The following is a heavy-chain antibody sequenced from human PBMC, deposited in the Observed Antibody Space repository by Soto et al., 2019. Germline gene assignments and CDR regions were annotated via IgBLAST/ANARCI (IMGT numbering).Heavy chain of an antibody. CDR1: GGSISSYY. CDR3: ASSSSGSHGNFDY. V-gene: IGHV4-59*01. J-gene: IGHJ4*02. D-gene: IGHD6-19*01. Sequence: SETLSLTCTVSGGSISSYYWSWIRQPPGKGLEWIGYIYYSGSTNYNPSLKSRVTISVDTSKNQFSLKLSSVTAADTAVYYCASSSSGSHGNFDYWGQGTLVTVSS. CDR2: IYYSGST.